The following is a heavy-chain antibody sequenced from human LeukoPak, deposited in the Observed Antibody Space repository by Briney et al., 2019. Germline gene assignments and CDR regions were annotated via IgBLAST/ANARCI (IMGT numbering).Heavy chain of an antibody. D-gene: IGHD5-18*01. V-gene: IGHV4-28*01. CDR3: ARNVDTVMVGGGWFDP. Sequence: SDTLSLTCAVSGYSISSSIWWGWIRQPPGKGLEWIGYIYYSGSTYYNPSLKSRVTMSVDTSKNQFSLKLSSVTAVDTAVYYCARNVDTVMVGGGWFDPWGQGTLVTVSS. CDR1: GYSISSSIW. CDR2: IYYSGST. J-gene: IGHJ5*02.